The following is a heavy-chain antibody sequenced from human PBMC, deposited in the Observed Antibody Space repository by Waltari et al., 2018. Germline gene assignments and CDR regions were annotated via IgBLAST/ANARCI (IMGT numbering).Heavy chain of an antibody. V-gene: IGHV3-73*01. CDR1: GFTFSGSA. D-gene: IGHD6-19*01. CDR2: MRSTANGPAT. J-gene: IGHJ4*02. CDR3: ASQIGYSSAWYY. Sequence: EVQLVESGGDLVQPGGSLKLSCAASGFTFSGSAMHGVSQAPGHGLEWSCRMRSTANGPATHYSGSGRGRCTISREDSQNTAYLQMNSLTPGDTAVYYCASQIGYSSAWYYWGQGTLVTVSS.